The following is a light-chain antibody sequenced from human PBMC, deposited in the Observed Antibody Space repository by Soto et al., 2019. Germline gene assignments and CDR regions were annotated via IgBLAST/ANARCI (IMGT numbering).Light chain of an antibody. V-gene: IGKV3-15*01. CDR2: GAS. CDR3: QQYNNWPQT. J-gene: IGKJ2*01. Sequence: EIVMTQSPVTLPVSPGERATLSCRASQSVSSKLAWYQQKPGQAPRLLIYGASTRATGIPARFSGSGSGTEFTLSISSLQSEDFAVYYCQQYNNWPQTFGQGTKLEIK. CDR1: QSVSSK.